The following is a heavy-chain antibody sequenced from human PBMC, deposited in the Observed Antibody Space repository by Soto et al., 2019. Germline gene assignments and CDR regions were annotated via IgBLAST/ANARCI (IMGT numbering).Heavy chain of an antibody. CDR3: AREGHYDFWSGYRYYFDY. J-gene: IGHJ4*02. Sequence: EVQLVESGGGLVQPGGSLRLSCAVSGFTFITYSMNCVRQAPGKGLEWVSYISSRSDTIYYADSVKGRFTISRDNAKDSLYLHMNSLRDEDTAVYYCAREGHYDFWSGYRYYFDYWGQGTLVTVSS. CDR1: GFTFITYS. CDR2: ISSRSDTI. V-gene: IGHV3-48*02. D-gene: IGHD3-3*01.